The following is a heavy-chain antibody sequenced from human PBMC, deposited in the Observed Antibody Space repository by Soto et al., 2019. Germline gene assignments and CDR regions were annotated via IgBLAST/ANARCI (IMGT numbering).Heavy chain of an antibody. CDR3: ARVHIVTTMGFDY. V-gene: IGHV5-51*01. J-gene: IGHJ4*02. Sequence: PGESLKISCKGSGYSFISYWIGWVRKLPWKGLEWIGIIYIGDSDTRYSPSFQGQVIISADKSINTAYLQWSSLKASDTAMYYCARVHIVTTMGFDYWAQGTLLTVSS. CDR1: GYSFISYW. CDR2: IYIGDSDT. D-gene: IGHD5-12*01.